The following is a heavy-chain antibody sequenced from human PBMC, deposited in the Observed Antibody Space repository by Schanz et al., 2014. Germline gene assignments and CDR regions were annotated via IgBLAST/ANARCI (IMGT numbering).Heavy chain of an antibody. V-gene: IGHV1-18*01. J-gene: IGHJ2*01. D-gene: IGHD3-16*01. CDR1: GYTFTDYG. CDR2: IRPANGHT. Sequence: QVQLVQSGGEMKKPGASVKVSCKASGYTFTDYGLSWVRQAPGQGLEWLVCIRPANGHTTYLQKVRDRVIFTTATSAITAYMELRSLRSDDTAHYYCVIVPSSDVSFDLWGRGTLVSVSS. CDR3: VIVPSSDVSFDL.